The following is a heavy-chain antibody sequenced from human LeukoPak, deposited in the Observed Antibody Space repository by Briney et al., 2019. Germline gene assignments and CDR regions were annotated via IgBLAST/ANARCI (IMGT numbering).Heavy chain of an antibody. CDR2: IYYSGST. CDR3: ACLTTADAFDI. CDR1: DGSISNYY. J-gene: IGHJ3*02. V-gene: IGHV4-59*01. D-gene: IGHD3-22*01. Sequence: SETLSLTCTVSDGSISNYYWSWIRQPPGKGLEWIGYIYYSGSTDYNPSLKSRVTMSVDRSKDQFSLKLSSVTAADTAVYYCACLTTADAFDIWGQGTMVTVSS.